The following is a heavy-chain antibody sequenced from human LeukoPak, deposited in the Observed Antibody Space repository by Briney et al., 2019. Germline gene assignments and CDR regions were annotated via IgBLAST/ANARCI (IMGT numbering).Heavy chain of an antibody. Sequence: SGGSLRLSCAASGFSFSSFAMSWVRQAPGKGLEWVSFISTSDTNTYYADSVKGRLTISRDNSKNTLNLLMNSLRAEDTAVYYCAKDRVQLWFYWGQGTLVTVSS. V-gene: IGHV3-23*01. J-gene: IGHJ4*02. D-gene: IGHD5-18*01. CDR3: AKDRVQLWFY. CDR2: ISTSDTNT. CDR1: GFSFSSFA.